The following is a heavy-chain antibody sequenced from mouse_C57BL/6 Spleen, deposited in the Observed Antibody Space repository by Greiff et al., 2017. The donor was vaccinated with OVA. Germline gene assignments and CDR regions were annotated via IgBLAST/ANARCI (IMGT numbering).Heavy chain of an antibody. CDR1: GYAFSSSW. V-gene: IGHV1-82*01. CDR3: AIMGGYFDY. J-gene: IGHJ2*01. CDR2: IYPGDGDT. D-gene: IGHD4-1*01. Sequence: VQLVESGPELVKPGASVKISCKASGYAFSSSWMNWVKQRPGKGLEWIGRIYPGDGDTNYNGKFKGKATLTADKSSSTAYMQLSSLTSEDSAVYFCAIMGGYFDYWGQGTTLTVSS.